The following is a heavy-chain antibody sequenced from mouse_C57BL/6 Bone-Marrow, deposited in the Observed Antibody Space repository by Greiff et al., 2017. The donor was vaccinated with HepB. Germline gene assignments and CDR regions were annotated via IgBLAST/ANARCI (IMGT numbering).Heavy chain of an antibody. V-gene: IGHV3-6*01. Sequence: DVQLQESGPGLVKPSQSLSLTCSVTGYSITSGYYWNWIRQFPGNKLEWMGYISYDGSNNYNPSLKNRISITRDTSKNQFFLKLNSVTTEDTATYYCASPYGYDVGFAYWGQGTLVTVSA. CDR3: ASPYGYDVGFAY. J-gene: IGHJ3*01. CDR1: GYSITSGYY. CDR2: ISYDGSN. D-gene: IGHD2-2*01.